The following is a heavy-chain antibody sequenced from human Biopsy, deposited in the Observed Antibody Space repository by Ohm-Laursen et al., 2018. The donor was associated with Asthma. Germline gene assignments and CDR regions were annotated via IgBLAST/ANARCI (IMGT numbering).Heavy chain of an antibody. V-gene: IGHV4-31*03. Sequence: SQTLSLTCTVSGGSINIGDYYWSWIRQHPVKGLEWIGYIYYSGSTYYNPSLKSRVSISLDTSKNQFSLSLTSVTAEDTAVYYCARTTYGDDGFDPWGQGTLVTVSS. CDR1: GGSINIGDYY. J-gene: IGHJ5*02. D-gene: IGHD4-17*01. CDR3: ARTTYGDDGFDP. CDR2: IYYSGST.